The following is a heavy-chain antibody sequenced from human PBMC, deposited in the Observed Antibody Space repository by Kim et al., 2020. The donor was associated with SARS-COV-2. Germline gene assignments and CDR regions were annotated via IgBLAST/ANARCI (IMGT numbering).Heavy chain of an antibody. V-gene: IGHV4-39*01. CDR3: ASLAASGTHYPMDV. Sequence: SETLSLTCAVSGGSITSTTYCWGWIRQPPGMGLEWIGSLCYSGTTYSNPSLKSRVTISVHTSKEQLSLKLSSVTAADTAVYYCASLAASGTHYPMDVWGQGTTVTVSS. D-gene: IGHD6-13*01. CDR2: LCYSGTT. J-gene: IGHJ6*02. CDR1: GGSITSTTYC.